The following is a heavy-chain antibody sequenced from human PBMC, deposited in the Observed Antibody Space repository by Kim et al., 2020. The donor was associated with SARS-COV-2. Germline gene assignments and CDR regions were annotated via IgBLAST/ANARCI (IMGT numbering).Heavy chain of an antibody. CDR2: IWYDGSNK. CDR3: AKDLSMIVVVTLDY. Sequence: GGSLRLSCAASGFTFSSYAMHWVRQAPGKGLEWVAVIWYDGSNKYYADSVKGRFTISRDNSKNTLYLQMNSLRAEDTAVYYCAKDLSMIVVVTLDYWGQGTLVTVSS. CDR1: GFTFSSYA. D-gene: IGHD3-22*01. J-gene: IGHJ4*02. V-gene: IGHV3-33*06.